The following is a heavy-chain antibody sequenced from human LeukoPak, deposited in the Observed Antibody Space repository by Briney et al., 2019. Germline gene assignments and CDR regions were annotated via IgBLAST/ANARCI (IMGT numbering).Heavy chain of an antibody. D-gene: IGHD5-18*01. V-gene: IGHV3-23*01. CDR1: GFTFSSYA. Sequence: GGSLRLSCAASGFTFSSYAMSWVRQAPGKGMEWVSAIGGSGDSTYYADSVKGRFTISRDNSKNTLYLQMNSLRAEDTAVYYCANIRGYRYDPHGDYWGQGTLVTVSS. CDR2: IGGSGDST. CDR3: ANIRGYRYDPHGDY. J-gene: IGHJ4*02.